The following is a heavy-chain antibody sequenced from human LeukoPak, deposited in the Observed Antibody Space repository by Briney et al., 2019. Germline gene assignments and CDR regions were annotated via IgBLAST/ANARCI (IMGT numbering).Heavy chain of an antibody. CDR2: IRYDGSNK. V-gene: IGHV3-30*02. CDR1: GFTFSSYG. Sequence: PGGSLRLSCAASGFTFSSYGMHWVRQAPGKGLEWVAFIRYDGSNKCYADSVKDRFTISRDNSKNTLYLQMNSLRAEDTAVYYCAKLYAYYFDYWGQGTLVTVSS. D-gene: IGHD2-8*01. J-gene: IGHJ4*02. CDR3: AKLYAYYFDY.